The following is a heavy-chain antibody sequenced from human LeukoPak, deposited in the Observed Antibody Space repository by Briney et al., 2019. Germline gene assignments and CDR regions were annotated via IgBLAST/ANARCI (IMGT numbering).Heavy chain of an antibody. Sequence: SETLSLTCTVSGGSISSYYWSWIRQPPGKGLEWIGYIYYSGSTNYNPSLKSRVTISVDTSKNQFSLKLSSVTAADTAVYYCAREDPHRKIGSYYNYFDYWGQGTLVTVSS. CDR2: IYYSGST. V-gene: IGHV4-59*12. CDR1: GGSISSYY. CDR3: AREDPHRKIGSYYNYFDY. J-gene: IGHJ4*02. D-gene: IGHD1-26*01.